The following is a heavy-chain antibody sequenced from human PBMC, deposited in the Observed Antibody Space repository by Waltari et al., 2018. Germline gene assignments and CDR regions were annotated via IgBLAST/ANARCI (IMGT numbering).Heavy chain of an antibody. CDR1: GFTFGVFS. CDR2: LRPSRPAI. J-gene: IGHJ4*02. Sequence: EVQLVESGGGFVQPGGSLRLSCLGSGFTFGVFSMHWIRQAPGKGLGLVPYLRPSRPAIYYAESVKGRFTISRDNAKNSLFLQMTNLGVEDTAVYYCATEPAPGAGINYWGQGILVTVSS. CDR3: ATEPAPGAGINY. V-gene: IGHV3-48*01. D-gene: IGHD6-19*01.